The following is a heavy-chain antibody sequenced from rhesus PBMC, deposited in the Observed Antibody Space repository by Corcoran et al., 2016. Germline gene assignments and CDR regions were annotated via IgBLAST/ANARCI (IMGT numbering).Heavy chain of an antibody. V-gene: IGHV1-111*02. CDR3: AIGIIVGRDY. D-gene: IGHD6-13*01. CDR1: GYTFTDYY. CDR2: VDPEDGVV. Sequence: EVQLMQSGAEVKKPGASVKISCKASGYTFTDYYLHWFRQAPGTGLEWMGRVDPEDGVVVHAQKFQDRVTMTTDTSTDTAYMELSSLRSEDTAVYYCAIGIIVGRDYWGQGVLVTVSS. J-gene: IGHJ4*01.